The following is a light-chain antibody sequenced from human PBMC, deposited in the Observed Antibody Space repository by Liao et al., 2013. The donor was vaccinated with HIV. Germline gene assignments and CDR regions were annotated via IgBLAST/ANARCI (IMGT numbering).Light chain of an antibody. CDR3: QVWDSSSDHWV. J-gene: IGLJ3*02. Sequence: SYVLTQPPSVSVAPGKTARITCGENNIGDKSVHWYQQKPGQAPVLVIYFDSDRPSGIPERISGSKSGNTATLTISRVEAGDEADYHCQVWDSSSDHWVFGRRDQADRP. V-gene: IGLV3-21*01. CDR2: FDS. CDR1: NIGDKS.